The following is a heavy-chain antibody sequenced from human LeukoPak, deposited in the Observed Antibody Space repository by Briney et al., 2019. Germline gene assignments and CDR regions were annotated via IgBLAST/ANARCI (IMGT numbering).Heavy chain of an antibody. CDR2: MSYDETTE. CDR1: GFTFSSYY. D-gene: IGHD1-26*01. J-gene: IGHJ4*02. CDR3: ARGGGANYYGDYFDL. Sequence: GGSLRLSCVGSGFTFSSYYMHWVRQAPDTGLEWVGVMSYDETTENYADSAQGRFTISRDNSKNTLFLLVSSLRAEDTAMYYCARGGGANYYGDYFDLWGQGTLVTVSS. V-gene: IGHV3-30*03.